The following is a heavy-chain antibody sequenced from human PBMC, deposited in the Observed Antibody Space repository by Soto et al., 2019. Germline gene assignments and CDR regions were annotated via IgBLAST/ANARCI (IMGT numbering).Heavy chain of an antibody. J-gene: IGHJ4*02. CDR1: GGSISSYY. CDR3: ASDTYCSGGTCTGY. CDR2: IYYSGST. V-gene: IGHV4-59*12. Sequence: PSETLSLTCTVSGGSISSYYWSWIRQPPGKGLEWIGYIYYSGSTNYNPSLKSRVTISVDTSKNQFSLKLSSVTAADTAIYYCASDTYCSGGTCTGYWGQGTLVTVSS. D-gene: IGHD2-15*01.